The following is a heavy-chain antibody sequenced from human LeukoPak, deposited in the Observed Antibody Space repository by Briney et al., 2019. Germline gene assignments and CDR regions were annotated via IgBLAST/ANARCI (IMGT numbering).Heavy chain of an antibody. CDR1: GASFSGYY. CDR2: INHSGST. V-gene: IGHV4-34*01. Sequence: PSETLSLTCAVYGASFSGYYWNWIRQPPGKGLEWIGEINHSGSTNYITSLKSRVTMSVDTSKNQFSLNLTSVTAADTAVYYCARGRSAYDSSGYYYGNWGQGTLVTVSS. D-gene: IGHD3-22*01. CDR3: ARGRSAYDSSGYYYGN. J-gene: IGHJ4*02.